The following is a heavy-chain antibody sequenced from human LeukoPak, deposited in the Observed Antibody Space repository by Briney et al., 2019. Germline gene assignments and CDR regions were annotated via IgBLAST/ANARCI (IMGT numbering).Heavy chain of an antibody. Sequence: ASVKVSCKASGYTFTSYGISWVRQAPGQGLEWMGWISAYNGNTNYAQKLQGRVTMTTDTSTSTAYMELRSLRSDDTAVYYCARDPRRDGYNWVNYYYYYGMDVWGQGTTVTVSS. V-gene: IGHV1-18*01. CDR3: ARDPRRDGYNWVNYYYYYGMDV. J-gene: IGHJ6*02. CDR2: ISAYNGNT. D-gene: IGHD5-24*01. CDR1: GYTFTSYG.